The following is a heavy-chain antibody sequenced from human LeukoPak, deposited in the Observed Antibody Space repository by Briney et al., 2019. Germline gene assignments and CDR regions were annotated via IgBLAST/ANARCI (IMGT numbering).Heavy chain of an antibody. V-gene: IGHV3-23*01. Sequence: PGGSLRLSCAASGFTFSSYAMSWVRQAPGKGLEWVSAISGSGGSTYYADSVEGRFTISRDNSKNTLYLQMNSLRAEDTAVYHCAKDRPSTSCSWGCAFDIWGQGTKVTVSS. J-gene: IGHJ3*02. CDR2: ISGSGGST. CDR1: GFTFSSYA. D-gene: IGHD2-2*01. CDR3: AKDRPSTSCSWGCAFDI.